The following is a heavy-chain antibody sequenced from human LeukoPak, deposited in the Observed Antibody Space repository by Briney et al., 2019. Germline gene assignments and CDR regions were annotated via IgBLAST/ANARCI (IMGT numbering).Heavy chain of an antibody. CDR3: AREGGGVDF. J-gene: IGHJ4*02. CDR1: GYSISSGYY. Sequence: PSETLSLTCTVSGYSISSGYYWGWIRQPPGKGLEWIGSIYHSGSTYYNPSLKSRVTISVDTSKNQFSLKVYSVTAADTAVYFCAREGGGVDFWGQGTLVTVSS. CDR2: IYHSGST. D-gene: IGHD2-15*01. V-gene: IGHV4-38-2*02.